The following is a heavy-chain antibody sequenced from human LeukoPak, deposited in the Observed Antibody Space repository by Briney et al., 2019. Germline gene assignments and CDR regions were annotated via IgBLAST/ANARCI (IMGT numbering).Heavy chain of an antibody. J-gene: IGHJ4*02. V-gene: IGHV4-59*01. Sequence: NPSETLSLTCTVSGGSISTYYWSWIRQPPGKGLEWIGNSYNSGSTNYNPSLKSRVAISIDMSNNQFSLRLSSVTAADTAVYYCAGATKWLDFDYWGQGALVTVSS. CDR2: SYNSGST. CDR3: AGATKWLDFDY. CDR1: GGSISTYY. D-gene: IGHD6-19*01.